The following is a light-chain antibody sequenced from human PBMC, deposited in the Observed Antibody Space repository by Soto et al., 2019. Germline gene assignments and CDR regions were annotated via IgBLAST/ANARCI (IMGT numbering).Light chain of an antibody. Sequence: QSVLTQPASVSGSPGQSITISCTGTSSDVGGGYNFVSWFQQHPGKPPKLMIYEVSNRPSGVSDRFSGSKSGNTASLTISGLQPEDEGNYYCSSYTSSSTLDYVFGTGTKVTVL. CDR2: EVS. V-gene: IGLV2-14*01. J-gene: IGLJ1*01. CDR3: SSYTSSSTLDYV. CDR1: SSDVGGGYNF.